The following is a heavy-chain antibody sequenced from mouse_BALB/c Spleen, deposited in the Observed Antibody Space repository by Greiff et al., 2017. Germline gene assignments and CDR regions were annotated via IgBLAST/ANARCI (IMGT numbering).Heavy chain of an antibody. V-gene: IGHV1S82*01. CDR2: IHPSDSET. D-gene: IGHD2-1*01. CDR3: ARHEVDYGNYSYYFDY. Sequence: VQLQQPGAELVRPGASVKLSCKASGYSFTSYWMNWVKQRPGQGLEWIGMIHPSDSETRLNQKFKDKATLTVDKSSSTVYMELSRLTSEDSAVYFCARHEVDYGNYSYYFDYWGQGTTLTVSS. CDR1: GYSFTSYW. J-gene: IGHJ2*01.